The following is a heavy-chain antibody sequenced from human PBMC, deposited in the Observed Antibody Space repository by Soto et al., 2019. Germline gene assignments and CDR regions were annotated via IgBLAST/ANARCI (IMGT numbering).Heavy chain of an antibody. CDR3: AKKVNSGSGSQFFDY. D-gene: IGHD3-10*01. Sequence: GGSLRLSCAASGFTFSSFSMSWVRQAPGKGLEWVSGFRSGGDDDTTYYADSVRGRFTISRDNSKNTLFLQMNSLRAEDTAIYYCAKKVNSGSGSQFFDYWGQGTLVTVSS. J-gene: IGHJ4*02. CDR2: FRSGGDDDTT. CDR1: GFTFSSFS. V-gene: IGHV3-23*01.